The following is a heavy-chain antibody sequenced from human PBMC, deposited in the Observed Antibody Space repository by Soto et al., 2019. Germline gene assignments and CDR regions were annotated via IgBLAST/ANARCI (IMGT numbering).Heavy chain of an antibody. CDR1: GFTFSSYA. Sequence: PGGSLRLSCAASGFTFSSYAMSWVRQAPGKGLEWVSAISGSGGSTYYADSVKGRFTISRDNSKNTLYLQMNSLRAEDTAVYYCATQSCSSTSCPRGSYYGMDVWGQGTTVTVSS. D-gene: IGHD2-2*01. J-gene: IGHJ6*02. CDR3: ATQSCSSTSCPRGSYYGMDV. V-gene: IGHV3-23*01. CDR2: ISGSGGST.